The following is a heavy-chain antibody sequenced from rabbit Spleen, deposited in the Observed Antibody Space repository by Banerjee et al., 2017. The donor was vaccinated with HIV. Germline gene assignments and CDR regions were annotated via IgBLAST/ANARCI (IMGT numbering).Heavy chain of an antibody. CDR1: GIDFSSYYY. CDR3: AREGYGDYMNGCADL. CDR2: IYSSSSNT. J-gene: IGHJ4*01. V-gene: IGHV1S45*01. Sequence: QQQLEESGGGLVKPGGTLTLTCKASGIDFSSYYYMCWVRQAPGKGLEWIACIYSSSSNTYYASWAKGRFTISKTSSTTVTLQMTSLTVADTATYFCAREGYGDYMNGCADLWGPGTLVTVS. D-gene: IGHD2-1*01.